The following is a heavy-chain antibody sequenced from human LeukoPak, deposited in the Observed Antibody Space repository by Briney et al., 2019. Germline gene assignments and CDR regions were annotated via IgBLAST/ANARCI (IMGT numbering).Heavy chain of an antibody. CDR3: ARTWYYYDSSGYQRPDNWFDP. D-gene: IGHD3-22*01. J-gene: IGHJ5*02. CDR2: IYYSGST. V-gene: IGHV4-59*01. CDR1: GGSISSYY. Sequence: SETLSLTCTVFGGSISSYYWSWIRQPPGKGLEWIGYIYYSGSTNYNPSLKSRVTISVDTSKNQFSLKLSSVTAADTAVYYCARTWYYYDSSGYQRPDNWFDPWGQGTLVTVSS.